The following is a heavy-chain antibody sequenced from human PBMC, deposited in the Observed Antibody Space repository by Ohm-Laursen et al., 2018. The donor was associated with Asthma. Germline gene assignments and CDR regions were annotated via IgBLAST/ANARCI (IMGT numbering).Heavy chain of an antibody. V-gene: IGHV1-69*10. J-gene: IGHJ4*02. CDR2: IIPIFGIA. Sequence: ASVKVSCKASGGTFSSYAISWVRQAPGQGLEWMGGIIPIFGIANYAQKFQGRVTITADKSTSTAYMELSSLRSEDTAVYYCARPADYGDYNAHFDYWGQGTLVTVSS. CDR3: ARPADYGDYNAHFDY. CDR1: GGTFSSYA. D-gene: IGHD4-17*01.